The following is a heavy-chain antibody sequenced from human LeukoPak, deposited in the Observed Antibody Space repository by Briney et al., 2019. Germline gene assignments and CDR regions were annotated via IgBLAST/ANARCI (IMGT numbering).Heavy chain of an antibody. D-gene: IGHD6-13*01. J-gene: IGHJ4*02. V-gene: IGHV3-9*01. CDR2: ISWNSGSI. CDR1: GFTFDDYA. Sequence: PGGSLRLSCAASGFTFDDYAMHWVRQAPGKGLEWVSGISWNSGSIGYADSVKGRFTISRDNAKNSLYLQMNSLRAEDTALYYCAKATLAAAASLYFDYWGQGTLVTVSS. CDR3: AKATLAAAASLYFDY.